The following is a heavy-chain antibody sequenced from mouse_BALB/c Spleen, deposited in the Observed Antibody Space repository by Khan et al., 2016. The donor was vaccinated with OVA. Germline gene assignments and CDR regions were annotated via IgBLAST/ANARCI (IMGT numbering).Heavy chain of an antibody. Sequence: QVQLKQSGPGLVAPSQSLSITCTVSGFSLTRYGVHWVRQSPGKGLEWLVVIWSDGSTTYNSVIKSSLSISKDNSKSQVFLKKNSIQTDDSTMYHCAGNADCYGRGNCDVWGAGTTVTVSS. D-gene: IGHD1-1*01. CDR3: AGNADCYGRGNCDV. J-gene: IGHJ1*01. V-gene: IGHV2-6*02. CDR1: GFSLTRYG. CDR2: IWSDGST.